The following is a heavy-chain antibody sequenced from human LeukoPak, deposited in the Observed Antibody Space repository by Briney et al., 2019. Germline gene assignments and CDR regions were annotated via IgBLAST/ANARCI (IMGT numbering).Heavy chain of an antibody. CDR2: IYYTGST. CDR1: GASISTYY. V-gene: IGHV4-59*01. J-gene: IGHJ3*02. CDR3: AKGRDGFDI. D-gene: IGHD5-24*01. Sequence: KPSETLSLTCTVSGASISTYYWSWIRQPPGKGLEWIGYIYYTGSTDSNPSLKSRVTISVDTSKNQFSLNLRSVTAEDTALYYCAKGRDGFDIWGQGTMVTVSS.